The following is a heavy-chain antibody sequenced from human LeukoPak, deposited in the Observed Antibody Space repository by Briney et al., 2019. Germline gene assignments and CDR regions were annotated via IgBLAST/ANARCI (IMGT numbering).Heavy chain of an antibody. CDR1: GGSISSYY. Sequence: RPSETLSLTCTVSGGSISSYYWSWIRQPPGKGLEWIGYIYYSGSTNYNPSLKSRVTISVDTSKNQFSLKLSSVTAADTAVYYCARAPTRDYRYFDYWGQGTLVTVSS. D-gene: IGHD3-16*01. J-gene: IGHJ4*02. CDR3: ARAPTRDYRYFDY. CDR2: IYYSGST. V-gene: IGHV4-59*01.